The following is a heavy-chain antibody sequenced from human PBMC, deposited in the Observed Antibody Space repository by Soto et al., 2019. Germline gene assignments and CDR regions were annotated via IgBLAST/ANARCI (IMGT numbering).Heavy chain of an antibody. V-gene: IGHV3-11*01. Sequence: QVQLVESGGGLVKPGGSLRLSCAASGFTFSDSYMSWIHQAPGKGLEWISYITFSGNTVYYADSLKGRFTISRDNAKNSLYLQMNRLRAEDTAVYCCARVSWREKYGMDVWGQGTTVTVSS. CDR3: ARVSWREKYGMDV. CDR2: ITFSGNTV. J-gene: IGHJ6*02. CDR1: GFTFSDSY.